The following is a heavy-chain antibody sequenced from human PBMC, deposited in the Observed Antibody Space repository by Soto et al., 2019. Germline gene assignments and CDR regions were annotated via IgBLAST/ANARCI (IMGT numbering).Heavy chain of an antibody. Sequence: GGSLRLSCVASGFIFSDYAMHWARQGPGKGLVWVALISPDGGNQDYSESAKGRFTISRDNSKNPLYLQMNDLRPDDTALYYCARENSRIAPRLFQHWGHGSLVTVSS. J-gene: IGHJ1*01. D-gene: IGHD6-6*01. V-gene: IGHV3-30*04. CDR3: ARENSRIAPRLFQH. CDR2: ISPDGGNQ. CDR1: GFIFSDYA.